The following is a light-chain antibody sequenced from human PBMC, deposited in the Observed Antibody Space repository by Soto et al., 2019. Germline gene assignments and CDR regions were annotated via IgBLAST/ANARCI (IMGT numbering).Light chain of an antibody. J-gene: IGLJ2*01. CDR1: SRDVGIYNY. CDR3: CSYAGNYTLL. CDR2: DVT. Sequence: QSALTQPRSVSGSPGQSVTVSCTGTSRDVGIYNYVSWYQQRPGTAPKVMIYDVTKRPSGVPDRFSGSKSANTASLTISGLQADGEADYYCCSYAGNYTLLFGGGTKLTVL. V-gene: IGLV2-11*01.